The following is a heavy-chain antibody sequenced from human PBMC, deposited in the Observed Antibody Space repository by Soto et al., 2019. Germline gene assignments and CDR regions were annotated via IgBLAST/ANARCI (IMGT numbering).Heavy chain of an antibody. Sequence: QVQLQESGPGLVKPSETLSLTCTVSGGSIGNYYWSWIRQPPGKGLEWIGYIYYSGSTNYNPSLRGRPTISIDPSKNQFSLRLLSVAAADTAVYYGGRGGSYYDGGAWGQGTLVTVSS. V-gene: IGHV4-59*01. CDR3: GRGGSYYDGGA. D-gene: IGHD3-3*01. J-gene: IGHJ1*01. CDR2: IYYSGST. CDR1: GGSIGNYY.